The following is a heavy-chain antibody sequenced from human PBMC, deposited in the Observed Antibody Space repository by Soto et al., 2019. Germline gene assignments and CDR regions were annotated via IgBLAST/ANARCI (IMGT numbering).Heavy chain of an antibody. CDR3: AGVAYDSSVGWFDP. CDR1: GGSISSGGYY. J-gene: IGHJ5*02. V-gene: IGHV4-31*03. CDR2: IYYSGST. Sequence: NPSETLSFTCTVSGGSISSGGYYWSWIRQHPGKGLEWIGYIYYSGSTYYNPSLKSRVTISVDTSKNQFSLKLSSVTAADTAVYYCAGVAYDSSVGWFDPWGHGTLVTVSS. D-gene: IGHD3-22*01.